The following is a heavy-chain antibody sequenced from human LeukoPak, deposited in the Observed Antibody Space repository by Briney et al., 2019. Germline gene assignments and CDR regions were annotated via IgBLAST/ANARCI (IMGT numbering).Heavy chain of an antibody. D-gene: IGHD6-13*01. CDR2: ITASGVST. V-gene: IGHV3-23*01. Sequence: GGSLSLSCATSGFAFNNYAMRWVRQAPGKGLAWVAAITASGVSTFHADSVKGRFTISRDNSVSTLYLQMSSLRAEDTAVYYCAKDLSAAASLRVDPWGQGTLVTVSS. CDR3: AKDLSAAASLRVDP. J-gene: IGHJ5*02. CDR1: GFAFNNYA.